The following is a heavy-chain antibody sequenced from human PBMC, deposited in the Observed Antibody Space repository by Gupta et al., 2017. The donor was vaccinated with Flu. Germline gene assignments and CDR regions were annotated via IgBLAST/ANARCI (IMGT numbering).Heavy chain of an antibody. Sequence: QLGYSLRLSCAASGFSFSDHYMDWVRQAPEKGLEWVARVRKKVNSYTTEYAASVKGRFTISRDDSKNSLFLQMDSLKTEDTAVYYCARVAVVVPAAMDYWGQGTLVTVSS. CDR2: VRKKVNSYTT. CDR1: GFSFSDHY. D-gene: IGHD2-2*01. J-gene: IGHJ4*02. CDR3: ARVAVVVPAAMDY. V-gene: IGHV3-72*01.